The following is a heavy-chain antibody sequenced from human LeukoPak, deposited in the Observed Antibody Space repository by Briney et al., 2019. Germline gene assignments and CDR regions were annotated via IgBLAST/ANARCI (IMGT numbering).Heavy chain of an antibody. D-gene: IGHD2-2*01. J-gene: IGHJ4*02. CDR1: GYAFSNSG. CDR3: ARNKSTTLGDY. V-gene: IGHV1-18*01. CDR2: ITPYNGYA. Sequence: GASVKVSCTASGYAFSNSGISWVRQAPGQGLEWMGWITPYNGYAHYAQKLQGRLTMTTDTSTSTAYMELRSLRSDDTAVYYCARNKSTTLGDYWGQGTLVTVSS.